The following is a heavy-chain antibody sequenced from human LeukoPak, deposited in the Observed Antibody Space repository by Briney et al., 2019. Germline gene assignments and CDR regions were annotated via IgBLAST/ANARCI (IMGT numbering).Heavy chain of an antibody. D-gene: IGHD3-10*01. J-gene: IGHJ4*02. Sequence: GGSLRLSCAASGFTFSSYSMHWVRQAPGKGLEWVAVISYDGSNKYYADSVKGRFTISRDNSKNTLYLQMNSLRAEDTAAYYCARPRSSYYYGSGSYYNYWGQGTLVTVSS. V-gene: IGHV3-30*04. CDR3: ARPRSSYYYGSGSYYNY. CDR1: GFTFSSYS. CDR2: ISYDGSNK.